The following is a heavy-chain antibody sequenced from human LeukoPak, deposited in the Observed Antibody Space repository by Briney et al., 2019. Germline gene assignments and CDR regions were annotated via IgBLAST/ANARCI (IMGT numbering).Heavy chain of an antibody. Sequence: ASVKVSCKASGYTFTAYYMHWVRQAPGQGLEWMGWINPTSGDMKYAQKFQDRVTMTRDTSISTAYMELSRLTSDDPAVYYCARDRGSGYIILDFWGPGTLVTVSS. CDR3: ARDRGSGYIILDF. J-gene: IGHJ4*02. D-gene: IGHD5-24*01. CDR1: GYTFTAYY. CDR2: INPTSGDM. V-gene: IGHV1-2*02.